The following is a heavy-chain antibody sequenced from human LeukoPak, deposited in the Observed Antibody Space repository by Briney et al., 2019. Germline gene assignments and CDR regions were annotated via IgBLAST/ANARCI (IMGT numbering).Heavy chain of an antibody. Sequence: ASVTVSFKASGYTFTRYDIHWVGQATGQGLDWMGWMNPNSGNTGYAQKFQGRVTMTRNTSISTAYMELSSLRSEDTAVYYCALVHSARGSGSYYSFDYWGQGTLVTVSS. V-gene: IGHV1-8*01. J-gene: IGHJ4*02. D-gene: IGHD3-10*01. CDR2: MNPNSGNT. CDR1: GYTFTRYD. CDR3: ALVHSARGSGSYYSFDY.